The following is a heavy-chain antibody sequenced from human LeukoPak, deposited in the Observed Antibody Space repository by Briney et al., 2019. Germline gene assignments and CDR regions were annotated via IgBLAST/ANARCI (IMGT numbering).Heavy chain of an antibody. Sequence: GGSLRLSSAASGFTFSSYWMSWVRQAPGKGLEWVANIKQDGSEKYYVDSVKGRFTISRDNAKNSLYLQMNSLRAEDTAVYYCARTVDTAMVRDYYYYMDVWGKGTTVTISS. D-gene: IGHD5-18*01. CDR2: IKQDGSEK. V-gene: IGHV3-7*01. J-gene: IGHJ6*03. CDR1: GFTFSSYW. CDR3: ARTVDTAMVRDYYYYMDV.